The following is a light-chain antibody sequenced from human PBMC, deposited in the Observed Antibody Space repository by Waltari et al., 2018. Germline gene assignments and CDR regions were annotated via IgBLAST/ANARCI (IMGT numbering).Light chain of an antibody. J-gene: IGKJ1*01. V-gene: IGKV3-20*01. Sequence: EIVWTQSPGTWSLSPGERATLSCRAVQSVSRTLAGYQQKQGQAPKLRIYGASIMPTGIPDRFTGSGSGTDFTLTISSLEPEDFATYFCLHYFLFPATFGQGTTVEI. CDR3: LHYFLFPAT. CDR2: GAS. CDR1: QSVSRT.